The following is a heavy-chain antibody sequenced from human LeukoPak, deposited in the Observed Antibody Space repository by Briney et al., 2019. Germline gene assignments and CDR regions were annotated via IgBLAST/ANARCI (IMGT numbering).Heavy chain of an antibody. CDR1: GFTFDSYA. CDR3: AKAEPIDY. CDR2: IETGGAFT. D-gene: IGHD1-14*01. Sequence: GGSLRLSCAASGFTFDSYAMTWVRQAPGKGLEWVSVIETGGAFTKYADPVIGRFVISRDNSKSTMYLQMNSLRAEDTALYYCAKAEPIDYWGQGILVTVSS. V-gene: IGHV3-23*01. J-gene: IGHJ4*02.